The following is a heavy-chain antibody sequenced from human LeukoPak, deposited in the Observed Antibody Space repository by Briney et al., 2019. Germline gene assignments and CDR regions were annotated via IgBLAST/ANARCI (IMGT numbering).Heavy chain of an antibody. J-gene: IGHJ4*02. CDR3: ASDRSGGIDATFEY. V-gene: IGHV3-23*01. CDR1: GFTFRNYA. Sequence: TGGSLRLSCAASGFTFRNYAISWVRQAPGKGLGWDLAISAARGSTYYADSVKGRYTFPRHNANKPLYVQTEILGAGDAAVFECASDRSGGIDATFEYWGQGTLVTVSS. CDR2: ISAARGST. D-gene: IGHD1-26*01.